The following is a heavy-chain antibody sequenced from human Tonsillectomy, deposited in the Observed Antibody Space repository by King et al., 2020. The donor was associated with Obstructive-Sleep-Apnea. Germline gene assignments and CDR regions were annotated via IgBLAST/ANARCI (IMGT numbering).Heavy chain of an antibody. D-gene: IGHD2-2*01. CDR1: GFTFSNAW. Sequence: QLVQSGGGLVKPGGSLRLSCAASGFTFSNAWMSWVRQAPGKGLEGGGRITSKTDGGTKDYVAPVKGRFTISRDDSKNTLYLQMNSLKTEDTAVYYCSSSQPRGMDVWGQGTTVTVSS. CDR2: ITSKTDGGTK. J-gene: IGHJ6*02. CDR3: SSSQPRGMDV. V-gene: IGHV3-15*01.